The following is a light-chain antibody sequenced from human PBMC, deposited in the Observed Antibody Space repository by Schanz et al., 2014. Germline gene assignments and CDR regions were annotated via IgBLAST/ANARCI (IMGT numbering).Light chain of an antibody. Sequence: QSALTQPPSASGSPGQSVTISCTGTSSDVGSYNLVSWYQHHPGKAPKLMIYDVSNRPSGVSNRFSGSKSGNTASLTISGLQAEDEADYYCSSYTSSSTLGVFGTGTKLTVL. CDR2: DVS. V-gene: IGLV2-14*02. CDR1: SSDVGSYNL. J-gene: IGLJ1*01. CDR3: SSYTSSSTLGV.